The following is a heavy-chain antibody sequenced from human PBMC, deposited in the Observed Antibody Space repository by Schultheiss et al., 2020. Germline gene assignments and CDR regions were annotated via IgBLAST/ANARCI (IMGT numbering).Heavy chain of an antibody. J-gene: IGHJ6*02. CDR2: IYYSGST. Sequence: SETLSLTCGVSGGSFSAFYWSGIRQPPGKGLEWIGYIYYSGSTYYNPSLKSRVTISVDTSKNQFSLKLSSVTAADTAVYYCARDLAHSLYSSGWYRTRDYGMDVWGQGTTVTVSS. D-gene: IGHD6-19*01. CDR1: GGSFSAFY. V-gene: IGHV4-31*11. CDR3: ARDLAHSLYSSGWYRTRDYGMDV.